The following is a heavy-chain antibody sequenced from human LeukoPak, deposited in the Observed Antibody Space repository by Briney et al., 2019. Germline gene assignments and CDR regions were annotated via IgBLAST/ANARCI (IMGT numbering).Heavy chain of an antibody. V-gene: IGHV1-18*01. CDR1: GYTFTSYA. Sequence: GASVKVSCKASGYTFTSYAMNWVRQAPGQGLEWMGWISAYNGNTNYARKVRGRVTLTTDTSTSTAYMELKSLRSDDTAVYYCARAPQYDPHAFDIWGQGTMVTVSS. CDR2: ISAYNGNT. J-gene: IGHJ3*02. D-gene: IGHD2/OR15-2a*01. CDR3: ARAPQYDPHAFDI.